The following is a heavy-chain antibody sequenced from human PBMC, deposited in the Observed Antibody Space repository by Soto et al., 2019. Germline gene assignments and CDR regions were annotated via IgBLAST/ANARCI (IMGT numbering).Heavy chain of an antibody. Sequence: QVQLVESGGGVVQPGRSLRLSCAASGFTFSSYGMHWVRQAPGKGLEWVAVISYDGSNKYYADSVKGRFTISRDNSKNTLYLQMNSLRAEDTAVYYCAKDSGSHYYYYYGMDVWGQGTTVTVSS. V-gene: IGHV3-30*18. CDR1: GFTFSSYG. J-gene: IGHJ6*02. CDR3: AKDSGSHYYYYYGMDV. D-gene: IGHD1-26*01. CDR2: ISYDGSNK.